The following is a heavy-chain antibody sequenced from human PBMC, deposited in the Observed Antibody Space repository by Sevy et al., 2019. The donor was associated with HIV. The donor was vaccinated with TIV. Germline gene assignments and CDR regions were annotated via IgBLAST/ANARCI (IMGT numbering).Heavy chain of an antibody. D-gene: IGHD3-22*01. CDR1: GYSFTSYW. Sequence: GESLKISCKGSGYSFTSYWIGWVRQMPGKGLEWMGIIYPGDSDTRYSPSFQGQVTISADKSINTAYLQWSSLKASDTAMYYCAKLTYYYDSSGYFPRDDAFDIWGQGTMVTVSS. CDR2: IYPGDSDT. J-gene: IGHJ3*02. V-gene: IGHV5-51*01. CDR3: AKLTYYYDSSGYFPRDDAFDI.